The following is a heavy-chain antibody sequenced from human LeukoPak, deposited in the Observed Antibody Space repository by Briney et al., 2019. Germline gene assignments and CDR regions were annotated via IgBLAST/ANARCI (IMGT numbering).Heavy chain of an antibody. CDR3: SRGSGISFGGIDY. D-gene: IGHD3-16*01. V-gene: IGHV1-2*02. CDR2: IHPKSGDT. CDR1: GNTFTGYY. Sequence: WASVKVSCKASGNTFTGYYLHWVRQAPGQGLEWMGWIHPKSGDTHYAQKFLGRVTLTRDTSTTIVYMELRWLTSDDTAVYYCSRGSGISFGGIDYWGQGTLVTVPS. J-gene: IGHJ4*02.